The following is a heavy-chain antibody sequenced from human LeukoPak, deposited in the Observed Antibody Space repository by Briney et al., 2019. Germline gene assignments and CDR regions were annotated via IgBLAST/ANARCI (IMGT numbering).Heavy chain of an antibody. CDR2: INSNSGGT. D-gene: IGHD5-24*01. J-gene: IGHJ4*02. V-gene: IGHV1-2*02. Sequence: ASVKVSCKASGYTFTGYYMHWVRQAPGQGLEWMGWINSNSGGTNYAQKFQGRVTMTRDTSISTAYMELSRLRSDDTAVYYCARHSSGLGPNNYNYVYWGQGTLVTVSS. CDR3: ARHSSGLGPNNYNYVY. CDR1: GYTFTGYY.